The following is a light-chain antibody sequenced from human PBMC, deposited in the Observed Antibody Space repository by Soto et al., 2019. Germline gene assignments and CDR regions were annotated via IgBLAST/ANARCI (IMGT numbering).Light chain of an antibody. CDR2: GAS. CDR3: QQYGSSPRT. Sequence: XSLSPGERATLSCRASQSVSSSYLAWYQQKPGQAPRLLIYGASSRATGIPDRFSGSGSGTDFTLTISRLEPEDFAVYYCQQYGSSPRTFGQGTKVEIK. J-gene: IGKJ1*01. V-gene: IGKV3-20*01. CDR1: QSVSSSY.